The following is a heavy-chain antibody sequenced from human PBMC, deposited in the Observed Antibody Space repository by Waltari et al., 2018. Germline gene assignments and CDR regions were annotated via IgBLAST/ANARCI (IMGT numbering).Heavy chain of an antibody. V-gene: IGHV2-5*01. CDR3: AHRVLWRFDS. J-gene: IGHJ5*01. Sequence: TLKESGPTLVKPTQTLTLTCAFSGFSPTTSGVAVGWIRQPPGKALEWLALIYGNDAKRYSPSLNTRLTITRDTTKNQVVLTMTTMDPVDTATYYCAHRVLWRFDSWGQGTLVTVSS. D-gene: IGHD2-21*01. CDR1: GFSPTTSGVA. CDR2: IYGNDAK.